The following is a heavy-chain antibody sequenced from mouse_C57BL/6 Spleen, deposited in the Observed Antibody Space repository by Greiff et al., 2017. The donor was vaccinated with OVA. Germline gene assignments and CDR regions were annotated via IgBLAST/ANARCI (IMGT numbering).Heavy chain of an antibody. Sequence: VQLQQSGAELARPGASVKLSCKASGYTFTSYGISWVKQRTGQGLEWIGEIYPRSGNTYYNEKFKGKATLTADKSSSTAYMELRSLTSVDSAVYFCAMGYYGSSFDYWGQGTTLTVSS. D-gene: IGHD1-1*01. J-gene: IGHJ2*01. CDR3: AMGYYGSSFDY. V-gene: IGHV1-81*01. CDR1: GYTFTSYG. CDR2: IYPRSGNT.